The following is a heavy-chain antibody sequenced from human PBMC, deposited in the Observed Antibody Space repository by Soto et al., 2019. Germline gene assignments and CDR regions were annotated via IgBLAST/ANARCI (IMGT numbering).Heavy chain of an antibody. CDR2: IYYSGST. CDR3: ATAVAGKGPHGMDV. Sequence: SETLYHTCTVSGGSISSYYWSWIRQPPGKGLEWIGYIYYSGSTNYNPSLKSRVTISVDTSKNQFSLKLSSVTAADTAVYYCATAVAGKGPHGMDVWGQGTTVTVSS. J-gene: IGHJ6*02. V-gene: IGHV4-59*01. CDR1: GGSISSYY. D-gene: IGHD6-19*01.